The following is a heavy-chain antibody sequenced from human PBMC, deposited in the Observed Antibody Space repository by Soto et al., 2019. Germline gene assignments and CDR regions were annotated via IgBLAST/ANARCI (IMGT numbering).Heavy chain of an antibody. CDR2: IDWDDDK. CDR3: ARTRATGIAVAGKGYYYGMDV. D-gene: IGHD6-19*01. CDR1: GFSLSTSGMC. Sequence: SGPTLVNSTQTLTLTCTFSGFSLSTSGMCVSWIRQPPGKALEWLALIDWDDDKYYSTSLKTRLTISKDTSKNQVVLTMTNMDPVDTATYYCARTRATGIAVAGKGYYYGMDVWGQGTTVTVSS. V-gene: IGHV2-70*01. J-gene: IGHJ6*02.